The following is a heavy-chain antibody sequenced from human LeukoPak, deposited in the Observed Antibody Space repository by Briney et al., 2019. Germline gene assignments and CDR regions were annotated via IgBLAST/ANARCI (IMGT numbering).Heavy chain of an antibody. J-gene: IGHJ4*01. D-gene: IGHD2-21*02. Sequence: GSLRLSCVASEFDFFSYGMQWVRQAPGKGLVWVSRIFSDGTTTSYADSVKGRFTISRDNAKKTLYLQMNSLRAEDTAVYYCARELPREVTLDYWGQGTLVTVSP. CDR3: ARELPREVTLDY. CDR1: EFDFFSYG. V-gene: IGHV3-74*01. CDR2: IFSDGTTT.